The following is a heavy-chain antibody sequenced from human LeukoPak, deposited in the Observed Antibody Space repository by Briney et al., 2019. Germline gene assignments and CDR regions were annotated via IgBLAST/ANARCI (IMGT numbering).Heavy chain of an antibody. CDR3: AREYSSSSAYYYGMDV. J-gene: IGHJ6*02. D-gene: IGHD6-6*01. Sequence: GGSLRLSCAASGFTFSSYDMHWVRQATGKGLEWVSAIGTAGDTYYQGSVKGRFTISRENAKNSLYLQMNSLRAGDTAVYYCAREYSSSSAYYYGMDVWGQGTTVTVSS. V-gene: IGHV3-13*01. CDR1: GFTFSSYD. CDR2: IGTAGDT.